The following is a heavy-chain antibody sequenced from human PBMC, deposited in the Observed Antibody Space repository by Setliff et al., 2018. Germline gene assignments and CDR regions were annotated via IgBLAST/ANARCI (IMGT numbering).Heavy chain of an antibody. D-gene: IGHD3-22*01. V-gene: IGHV1-8*01. J-gene: IGHJ4*02. CDR2: MNPNSGNT. Sequence: ASVKVSCKASGYTFTSYDINWVRQATGQGLEWMGWMNPNSGNTGYAQKFHGRVTMTRNTSISTAYMELNSLRSEDTAVYFCARAPAYVGNLMVVVTTEGYYFDSWGQGTQVTVSS. CDR3: ARAPAYVGNLMVVVTTEGYYFDS. CDR1: GYTFTSYD.